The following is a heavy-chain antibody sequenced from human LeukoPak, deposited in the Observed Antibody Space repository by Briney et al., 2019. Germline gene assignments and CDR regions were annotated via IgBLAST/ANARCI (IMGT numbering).Heavy chain of an antibody. CDR1: GGSISSSNW. CDR3: VRGEGYSSTWYQPHFDY. D-gene: IGHD6-13*01. Sequence: SETLSLTCAVSGGSISSSNWWSWVRPPPGKGLEWIGEVYHSGSTNNNPSLKSRVTISVDRSKNQFSLKLTSVTAADTAVYYCVRGEGYSSTWYQPHFDYWGQGTLVTVSS. V-gene: IGHV4-4*02. J-gene: IGHJ4*02. CDR2: VYHSGST.